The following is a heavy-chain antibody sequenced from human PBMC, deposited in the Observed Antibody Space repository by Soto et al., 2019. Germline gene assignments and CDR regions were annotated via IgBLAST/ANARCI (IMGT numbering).Heavy chain of an antibody. CDR3: ARDREWLVLGY. CDR2: ISYDGSNK. CDR1: GFTFSSYA. Sequence: GGSLRLSCAASGFTFSSYAMHWVRQAPGKGLEWVAVISYDGSNKYYADSVKGRFTISRDNSKNTLYLQMNSLRAEDTAVYYCARDREWLVLGYWGQGTLVTVSS. V-gene: IGHV3-30-3*01. D-gene: IGHD6-19*01. J-gene: IGHJ4*02.